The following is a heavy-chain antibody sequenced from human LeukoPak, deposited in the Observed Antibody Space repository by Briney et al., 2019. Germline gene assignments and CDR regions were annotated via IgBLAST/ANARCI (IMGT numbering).Heavy chain of an antibody. CDR1: GFTFSRYD. CDR3: ARDISGGYDGLDV. V-gene: IGHV3-13*01. J-gene: IGHJ6*02. D-gene: IGHD3-22*01. Sequence: PGGSQRLSCAASGFTFSRYDMHWVRQVTGKGLEWVSAISTAGDTYYPGSVKGRFTVSRENAKNSLYLQMNSLSAGDTAVYYCARDISGGYDGLDVWGQGTTVTVSS. CDR2: ISTAGDT.